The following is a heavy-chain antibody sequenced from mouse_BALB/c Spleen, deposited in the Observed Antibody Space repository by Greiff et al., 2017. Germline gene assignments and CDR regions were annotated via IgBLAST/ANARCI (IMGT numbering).Heavy chain of an antibody. CDR1: GYSITSGYY. CDR2: ISYDGSN. J-gene: IGHJ4*01. V-gene: IGHV3-6*02. CDR3: ARERGPYYRYDEKGAMDY. D-gene: IGHD2-14*01. Sequence: EVKLQESGPGLVKPSQSLSLTCSVTGYSITSGYYWNWLRQFPGNKLEWMGYISYDGSNNYNPSLKNRISITRDTSKNQFFLKLNSVTTEDTATYYCARERGPYYRYDEKGAMDYWGQGTSVTVSS.